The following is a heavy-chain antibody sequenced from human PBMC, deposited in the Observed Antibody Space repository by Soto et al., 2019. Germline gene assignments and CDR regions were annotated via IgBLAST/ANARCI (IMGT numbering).Heavy chain of an antibody. J-gene: IGHJ5*01. Sequence: PSQTLSLTCTVSSGYITPYYWGWLRQPPGKGLEWIGYIYDSGTTNYNPSLGSRVTISDDTSKNQFSLKLRSVTAADTAVYYCATSYTTGWHSRWFDSWGQGTLVTVSS. CDR3: ATSYTTGWHSRWFDS. V-gene: IGHV4-59*01. CDR2: IYDSGTT. D-gene: IGHD1-1*01. CDR1: SGYITPYY.